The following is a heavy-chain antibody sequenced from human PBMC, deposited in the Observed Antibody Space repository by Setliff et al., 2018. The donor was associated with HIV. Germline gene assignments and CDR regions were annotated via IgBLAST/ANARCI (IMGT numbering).Heavy chain of an antibody. J-gene: IGHJ5*02. Sequence: KPSETLSLTCTVSGGSISSHYWSWIRQPPGKGLEWIGSIYYSGSTNYNPPLKSRVTISVDTSKNQFSLKLSSVTAADTAVYYCARVLLGSFDPWGQGTLVTVSS. CDR1: GGSISSHY. CDR2: IYYSGST. V-gene: IGHV4-59*11. CDR3: ARVLLGSFDP.